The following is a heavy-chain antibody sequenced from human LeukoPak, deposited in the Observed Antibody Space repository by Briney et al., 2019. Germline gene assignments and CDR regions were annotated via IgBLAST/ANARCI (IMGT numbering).Heavy chain of an antibody. J-gene: IGHJ2*01. D-gene: IGHD3-22*01. CDR3: ATEMNYYDSSGYYWYFDL. CDR1: GYSFTSYY. CDR2: FDPEDGET. Sequence: SVKVSCKASGYSFTSYYMHWVRQAPGKGLEWMGGFDPEDGETIYAQKFQGRVTMTEDTSTDTAYMELSSLRSEDTAVYYCATEMNYYDSSGYYWYFDLWGRGTLVTVSS. V-gene: IGHV1-24*01.